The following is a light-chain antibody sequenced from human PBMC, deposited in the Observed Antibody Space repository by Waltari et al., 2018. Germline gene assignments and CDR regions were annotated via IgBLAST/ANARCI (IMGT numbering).Light chain of an antibody. J-gene: IGKJ1*01. CDR3: QQGYNNPPT. CDR1: HNINSW. V-gene: IGKV1-12*01. CDR2: SAS. Sequence: DIQMTQSPSSLYASVGDKVTISCRASHNINSWLAWYQQKPGKAPKLLILSASNLESGVPSRFSGSGSGTDYTLTISGLQAEDFATYYCQQGYNNPPTFGQGTKVEI.